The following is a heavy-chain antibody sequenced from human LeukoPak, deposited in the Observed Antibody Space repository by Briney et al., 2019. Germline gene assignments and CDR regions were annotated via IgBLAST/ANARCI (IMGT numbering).Heavy chain of an antibody. CDR2: INPSGGST. D-gene: IGHD3-3*01. Sequence: ASVKVSCKASGYTFTSYYMHWVRQAPGQGLEWMGIINPSGGSTSYAQKFQGRVTMTRDTSTSTVYMELSSLRSEDTAVYYCASGRRYDFWSGRGNYYGMDVWGQGTTVTVSS. J-gene: IGHJ6*02. V-gene: IGHV1-46*01. CDR1: GYTFTSYY. CDR3: ASGRRYDFWSGRGNYYGMDV.